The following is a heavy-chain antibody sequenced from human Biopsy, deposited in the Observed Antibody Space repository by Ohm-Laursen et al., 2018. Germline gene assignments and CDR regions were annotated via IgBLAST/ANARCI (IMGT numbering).Heavy chain of an antibody. CDR3: AGRPWPNAFDI. Sequence: SDTLSLTWTVSGDSISSYYWSWIRQPPGKGLQWIGYVYYTGSTDYNPSLQSRVTISVDTSKNHFSLRLRSVTPADTAIYYCAGRPWPNAFDIWGQGTMVTVSS. CDR1: GDSISSYY. D-gene: IGHD5-12*01. V-gene: IGHV4-59*07. CDR2: VYYTGST. J-gene: IGHJ3*02.